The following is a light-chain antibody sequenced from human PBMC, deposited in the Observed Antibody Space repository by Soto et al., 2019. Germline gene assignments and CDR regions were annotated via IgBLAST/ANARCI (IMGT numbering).Light chain of an antibody. CDR2: GAS. CDR1: QSVRSTY. CDR3: QQYGSETSWT. J-gene: IGKJ1*01. V-gene: IGKV3-20*01. Sequence: EDGSPQDPDTPALAPGGRATRSCRATQSVRSTYLAWYQQKPGQAPRLLIYGASSRATVIPDRFSGCGFGIDFTLTFSRLEPEDLVVYYRQQYGSETSWTFGQGTKVDIK.